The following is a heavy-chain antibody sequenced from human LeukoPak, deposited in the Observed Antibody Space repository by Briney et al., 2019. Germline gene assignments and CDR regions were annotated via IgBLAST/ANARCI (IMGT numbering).Heavy chain of an antibody. J-gene: IGHJ4*02. D-gene: IGHD3-16*01. CDR1: GGSISSSSYY. CDR2: IYYSGST. V-gene: IGHV4-39*01. CDR3: ARHWRYRVLRGSFDY. Sequence: SETLSLTCTVSGGSISSSSYYWGWIRQPPGKGLEWIGSIYYSGSTYYNPSLKSRVTISVDTSKNQFSLKLSSVTAADTAVYYCARHWRYRVLRGSFDYWGQGTLVTVSS.